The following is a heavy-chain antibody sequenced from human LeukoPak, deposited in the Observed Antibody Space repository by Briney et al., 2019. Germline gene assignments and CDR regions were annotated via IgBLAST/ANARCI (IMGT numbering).Heavy chain of an antibody. CDR2: ISSIEGRI. CDR3: ARARRDCSGGTCFSYYFDN. V-gene: IGHV3-64*01. Sequence: PGGSLRLSCAASGFTFSSYGMHWVRQAPGKGLECVSAISSIEGRIYYANSVKGRFTISRDNSKNMVFLQMGSLRAEDMAVYYCARARRDCSGGTCFSYYFDNWGQGTLVTVSP. CDR1: GFTFSSYG. D-gene: IGHD2-15*01. J-gene: IGHJ4*02.